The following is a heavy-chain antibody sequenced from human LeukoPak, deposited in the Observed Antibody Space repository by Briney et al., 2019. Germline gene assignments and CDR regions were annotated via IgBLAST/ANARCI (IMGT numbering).Heavy chain of an antibody. CDR1: GGTFSSYA. D-gene: IGHD3-16*01. CDR2: MNPNSGNT. V-gene: IGHV1-8*02. CDR3: AREVGDGMDV. J-gene: IGHJ6*02. Sequence: ASVKVSCKASGGTFSSYAISWVRQAPGQGLEWMGWMNPNSGNTGYAQKFQGRVTMTRNTSISTAYMELSSLRSEDTAVYYCAREVGDGMDVWGQGTTVTVSS.